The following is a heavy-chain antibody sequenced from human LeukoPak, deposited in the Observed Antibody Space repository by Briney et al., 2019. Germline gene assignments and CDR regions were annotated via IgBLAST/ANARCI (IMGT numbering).Heavy chain of an antibody. D-gene: IGHD3-22*01. CDR2: IKQDGSEK. J-gene: IGHJ4*02. CDR3: AKVLNYYDSSGYSYYFDY. V-gene: IGHV3-7*03. CDR1: GFTFNTYW. Sequence: GGSLRLSCATSGFTFNTYWMNWVRQAPGKGLEWVANIKQDGSEKYYVDSVKGRFTISRDNAKNSLYLQMNSLRAEDTAVYYCAKVLNYYDSSGYSYYFDYWGQGTLVTVSS.